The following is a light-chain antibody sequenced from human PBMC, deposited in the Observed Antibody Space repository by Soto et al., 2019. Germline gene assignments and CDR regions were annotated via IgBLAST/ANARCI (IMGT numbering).Light chain of an antibody. CDR3: STYTSTNTWV. Sequence: QSALTQPASVSGSPGQSITISCTGTTSDVGSYNLVSWYQQHPGKAPKLIIYEVTNRPSGVSSRFSGSKSGNTPSLTISGLQAQDEADYYCSTYTSTNTWVFGGGTQLTVL. CDR2: EVT. J-gene: IGLJ3*02. CDR1: TSDVGSYNL. V-gene: IGLV2-14*02.